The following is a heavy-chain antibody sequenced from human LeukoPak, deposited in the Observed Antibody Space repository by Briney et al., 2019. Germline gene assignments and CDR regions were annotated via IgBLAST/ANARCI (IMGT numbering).Heavy chain of an antibody. D-gene: IGHD1-26*01. CDR3: ARGLLSIWGSYHFDY. V-gene: IGHV1-2*02. Sequence: ASVKVSCKASGYTFTGYYMHWVRQAPGQGLEWMGWINPNSGGTNYAQKLQGRVTMTRDTSISTAYMELSRLRSDDTAVYYCARGLLSIWGSYHFDYWGQGTLVTVSS. CDR2: INPNSGGT. J-gene: IGHJ4*02. CDR1: GYTFTGYY.